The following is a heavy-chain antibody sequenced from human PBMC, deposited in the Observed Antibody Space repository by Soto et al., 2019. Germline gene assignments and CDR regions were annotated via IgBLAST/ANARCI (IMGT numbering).Heavy chain of an antibody. D-gene: IGHD6-13*01. CDR1: CFTFSNPW. V-gene: IGHV3-15*07. CDR3: TTAEDSSSFAEPRPKKNYYYYYGMDV. J-gene: IGHJ6*02. Sequence: AGGSLRLSCAASCFTFSNPWVNWVRQAPGKGLEWVGRIKSKTDGGTTDYAAPVKGRFTISRDDSKNTLYLQMNSLKTEDTAVYYCTTAEDSSSFAEPRPKKNYYYYYGMDVWGQGTTVTVSS. CDR2: IKSKTDGGTT.